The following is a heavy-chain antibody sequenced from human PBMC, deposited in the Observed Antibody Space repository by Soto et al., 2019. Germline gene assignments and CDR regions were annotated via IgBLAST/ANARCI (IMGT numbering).Heavy chain of an antibody. V-gene: IGHV1-18*01. CDR1: GYTFINYH. CDR3: AKSLRGEMATD. J-gene: IGHJ4*02. CDR2: INTYNGMT. Sequence: QVQLVQSGGEVKKPGASVTVCCKASGYTFINYHITWVRQAPGQGLEWMAWINTYNGMTDYAQRFQGRVTMTRDISTSTAYMELRNLGSDDTAVYFCAKSLRGEMATDWGQGTLVTVSS. D-gene: IGHD5-12*01.